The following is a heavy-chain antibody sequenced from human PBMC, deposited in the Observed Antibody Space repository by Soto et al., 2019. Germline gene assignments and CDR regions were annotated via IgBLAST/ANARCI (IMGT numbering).Heavy chain of an antibody. Sequence: GGSLRLSCAASEFSFSSYAMHWIRQAPGKGLEWVAVISFDGNIIHYADSVKGRFIISRDNSKNTLYLQMHSLSGEDTAVYYCARTFDTITYYFDYWGPGTLVTVSS. CDR1: EFSFSSYA. V-gene: IGHV3-30-3*01. CDR3: ARTFDTITYYFDY. J-gene: IGHJ4*02. D-gene: IGHD3-9*01. CDR2: ISFDGNII.